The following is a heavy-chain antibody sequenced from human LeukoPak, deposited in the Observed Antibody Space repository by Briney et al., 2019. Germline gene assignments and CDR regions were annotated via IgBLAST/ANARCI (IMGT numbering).Heavy chain of an antibody. D-gene: IGHD5-12*01. CDR1: GFTFSNYW. J-gene: IGHJ4*02. V-gene: IGHV3-74*01. Sequence: GGSLRLSCAASGFTFSNYWMHWVRQAPGKGLVWVSRIDSDGSSTNYADSVKGRFTISRDNAKNTLYLQMNSLRDEDAAVYYCARGVATIMSWGQGTLVTVSS. CDR3: ARGVATIMS. CDR2: IDSDGSST.